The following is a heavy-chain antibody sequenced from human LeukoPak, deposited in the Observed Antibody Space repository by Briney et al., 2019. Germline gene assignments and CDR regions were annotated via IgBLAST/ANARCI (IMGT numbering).Heavy chain of an antibody. D-gene: IGHD3-10*01. Sequence: PGGSLRLSCAASGFTFSNAWMSWVRQAPGKGLEWVGRIKSKTDGGTTDYAAPVKGRFTISRDDSKNTLYLRMNSLRTEDTAMYYCATSAGEDFEYWGQGTLVTVSS. CDR2: IKSKTDGGTT. CDR1: GFTFSNAW. V-gene: IGHV3-15*01. CDR3: ATSAGEDFEY. J-gene: IGHJ4*02.